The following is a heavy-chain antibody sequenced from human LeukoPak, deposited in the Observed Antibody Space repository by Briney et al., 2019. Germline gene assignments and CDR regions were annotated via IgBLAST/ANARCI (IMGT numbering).Heavy chain of an antibody. CDR2: IYYSGST. CDR3: ARVLGYCSGGSCHGRFDP. V-gene: IGHV4-59*01. CDR1: GGSISSYY. D-gene: IGHD2-15*01. J-gene: IGHJ5*02. Sequence: SETLPLTCTVSGGSISSYYWSWIRQPPGKGLEWIGYIYYSGSTKYNPSLKSRVTTSVDTSKNQFSLKLSSVTAADTAVYYCARVLGYCSGGSCHGRFDPWGQGTLVTVSS.